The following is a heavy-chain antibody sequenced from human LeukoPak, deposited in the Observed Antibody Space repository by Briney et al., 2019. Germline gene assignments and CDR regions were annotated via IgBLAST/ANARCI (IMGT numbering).Heavy chain of an antibody. Sequence: GESLKISCKGSGYSFTSYWIGWVRQLPVKGLEWMGIIYPGDSDTRYSPSFQGQVTISADKSISTAYLQWSSLKASDTAMYYCARQEPIAVAGPSFDYWGQGTLVTVSS. CDR1: GYSFTSYW. CDR3: ARQEPIAVAGPSFDY. J-gene: IGHJ4*02. D-gene: IGHD6-19*01. CDR2: IYPGDSDT. V-gene: IGHV5-51*01.